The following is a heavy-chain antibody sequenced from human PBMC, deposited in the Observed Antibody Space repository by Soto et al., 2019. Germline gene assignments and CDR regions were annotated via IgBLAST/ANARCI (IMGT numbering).Heavy chain of an antibody. Sequence: SETLSLTCTVSGGSISSSSYYWGWIRQPPGKGLEWIGSIYYSGSTYYNPSLKSRVTISVDTSKNQFSLKLSSVTAADTAVYYCASLGNYARIDYWGQGTLVTVSS. CDR1: GGSISSSSYY. CDR3: ASLGNYARIDY. D-gene: IGHD1-7*01. V-gene: IGHV4-39*01. CDR2: IYYSGST. J-gene: IGHJ4*02.